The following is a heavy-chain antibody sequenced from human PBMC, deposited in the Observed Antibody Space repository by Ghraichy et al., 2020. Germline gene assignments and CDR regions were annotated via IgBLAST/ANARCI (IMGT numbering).Heavy chain of an antibody. D-gene: IGHD5-24*01. V-gene: IGHV4-4*09. Sequence: SQTLSLTCTVSGGSISSYYWSWIRQPPGKGLEWIGYIYTSGSTNYNPSLKSRVTISVDTSKNQFSLKLSSVTAADTAVYYCARQLGGWLQSFDYWGQGTLVTVSS. CDR1: GGSISSYY. CDR2: IYTSGST. CDR3: ARQLGGWLQSFDY. J-gene: IGHJ4*02.